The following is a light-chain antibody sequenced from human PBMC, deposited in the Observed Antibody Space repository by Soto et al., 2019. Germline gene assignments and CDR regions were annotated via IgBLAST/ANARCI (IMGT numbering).Light chain of an antibody. J-gene: IGKJ1*01. CDR1: QTISSW. V-gene: IGKV1-5*03. Sequence: DRVTITCRASQTISSWLAWYQQKPGKAPKLLIYKASTLKSGVPSRFSGSGSGTEFTLTISSLQPDDFATYYCQHYNSYSEAFGKGTKVDIK. CDR3: QHYNSYSEA. CDR2: KAS.